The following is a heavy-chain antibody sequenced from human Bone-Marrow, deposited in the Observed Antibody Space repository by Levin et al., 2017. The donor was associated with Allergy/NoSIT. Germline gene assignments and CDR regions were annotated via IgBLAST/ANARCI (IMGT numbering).Heavy chain of an antibody. Sequence: SVKVSCKASGGNFNSYAISWVRQAPGQGLEWMGRIIPIHDITNYPQKFQGRVTITADKSTSTAYMELSSLRPEDTAMYYCARMIDSSSPDPLQYWGQGTLVNVSS. CDR1: GGNFNSYA. J-gene: IGHJ1*01. V-gene: IGHV1-69*04. CDR3: ARMIDSSSPDPLQY. CDR2: IIPIHDIT. D-gene: IGHD6-6*01.